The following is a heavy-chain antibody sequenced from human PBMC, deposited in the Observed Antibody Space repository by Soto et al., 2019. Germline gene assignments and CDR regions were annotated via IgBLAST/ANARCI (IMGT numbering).Heavy chain of an antibody. CDR3: ARSLLQGDF. Sequence: ASVKVSCKASGGTFSSYAISWVRQAPGQGLEWMGIINPIVGTTNYAQKFQGRVTVTSDTSTSTVSMELNSLGSDDTAVYFCARSLLQGDFWGQGTLVTVS. V-gene: IGHV1-46*01. D-gene: IGHD2-21*01. J-gene: IGHJ4*02. CDR2: INPIVGTT. CDR1: GGTFSSYA.